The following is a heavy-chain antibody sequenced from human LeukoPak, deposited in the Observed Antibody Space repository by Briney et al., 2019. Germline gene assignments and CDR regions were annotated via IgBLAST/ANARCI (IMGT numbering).Heavy chain of an antibody. CDR3: AKDSSASFYCGGGACYSNY. J-gene: IGHJ4*02. Sequence: GGSLRLSCAASGFTFRSYAVTWVRQAPGKGLEWVSTISDSGVSTHYADSVKGRFTISRDNSKNTLYLQMNSLRTEDTAVYYCAKDSSASFYCGGGACYSNYWGQGTLVTVSS. CDR2: ISDSGVST. D-gene: IGHD2-15*01. V-gene: IGHV3-23*01. CDR1: GFTFRSYA.